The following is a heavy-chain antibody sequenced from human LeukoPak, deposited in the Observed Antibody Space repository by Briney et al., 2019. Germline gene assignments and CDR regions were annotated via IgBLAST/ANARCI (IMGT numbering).Heavy chain of an antibody. D-gene: IGHD2-2*01. V-gene: IGHV1-8*03. CDR1: GYTFTSYD. Sequence: GASVKVSCKASGYTFTSYDINWVRQATGQGLEWMRWMNPNSGNTGYAQKFQGRVTITRNTSISTAYMELSSLRSEDTAVYYCARGRRRRDIVVVPATWPMGYWGQGTLVTVSS. CDR2: MNPNSGNT. CDR3: ARGRRRRDIVVVPATWPMGY. J-gene: IGHJ4*02.